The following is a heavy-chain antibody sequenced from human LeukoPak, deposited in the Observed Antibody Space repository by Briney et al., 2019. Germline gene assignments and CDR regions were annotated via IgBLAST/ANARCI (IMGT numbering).Heavy chain of an antibody. CDR2: IRSNRDGGTT. D-gene: IGHD6-19*01. Sequence: KPGGSLRLSCAASGLTFSNAWMSWVRQAPGKGLEWVGRIRSNRDGGTTDYAAPVKGRFTMSRDDSKNTVYLQMNSLKTEDTAVYYCTAGGEQWLAIRGSFDIWGQGTMVTVSS. V-gene: IGHV3-15*01. CDR1: GLTFSNAW. J-gene: IGHJ3*02. CDR3: TAGGEQWLAIRGSFDI.